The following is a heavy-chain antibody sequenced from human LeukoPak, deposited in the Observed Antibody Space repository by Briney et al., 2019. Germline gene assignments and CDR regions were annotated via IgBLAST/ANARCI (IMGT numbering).Heavy chain of an antibody. V-gene: IGHV1-69*01. CDR2: IIPIFGTA. J-gene: IGHJ5*02. Sequence: SVKVSCKASGGTFSSYAISWVRQAPGQGLEWMGVIIPIFGTANYAQKFQGRVTITADESTSTAYMELSSLRSEDTAVYYCAGCLVRGVIIKGNWFDPWGQGTLVTVSS. CDR1: GGTFSSYA. D-gene: IGHD3-10*01. CDR3: AGCLVRGVIIKGNWFDP.